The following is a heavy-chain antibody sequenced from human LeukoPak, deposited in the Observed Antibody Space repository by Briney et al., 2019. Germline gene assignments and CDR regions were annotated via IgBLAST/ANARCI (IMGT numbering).Heavy chain of an antibody. J-gene: IGHJ4*02. CDR3: VRSVGSDWGHFDF. D-gene: IGHD7-27*01. V-gene: IGHV3-9*01. CDR2: ITWNSGTI. Sequence: GGSLRLSCAASGFNFDQYAMFWVRQAPGKGLEGVTGITWNSGTIAYADSVKGRFTISRDNAKSSLYLQMNSLRTEDTALYYCVRSVGSDWGHFDFWGQGTLVTVSS. CDR1: GFNFDQYA.